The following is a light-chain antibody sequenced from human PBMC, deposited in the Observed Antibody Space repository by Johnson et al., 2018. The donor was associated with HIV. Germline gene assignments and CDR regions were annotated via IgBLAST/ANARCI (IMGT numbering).Light chain of an antibody. Sequence: SSSNIGNNDVSWYQQLPGTAPKLLIYENNKRPSGIPDRFSGSKSGTSATLGITGLQTGDEADYYCGTWDSSLSAGGVFGTGTKVTVL. CDR2: ENN. CDR1: SSNIGNND. CDR3: GTWDSSLSAGGV. J-gene: IGLJ1*01. V-gene: IGLV1-51*02.